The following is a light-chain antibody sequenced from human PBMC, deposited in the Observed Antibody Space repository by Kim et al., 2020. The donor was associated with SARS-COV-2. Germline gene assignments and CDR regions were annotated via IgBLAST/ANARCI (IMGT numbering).Light chain of an antibody. CDR2: GAS. V-gene: IGKV3-20*01. Sequence: EIVLTQSPGTLSLSPGERATLSCRASQSVSSNSLAWYQQKRGQAPRLLIYGASNSATGIPERFSGRGSATAFTLTISRLEPEDFALYYCQFYGSSLITFLQGTRL. J-gene: IGKJ5*01. CDR1: QSVSSNS. CDR3: QFYGSSLIT.